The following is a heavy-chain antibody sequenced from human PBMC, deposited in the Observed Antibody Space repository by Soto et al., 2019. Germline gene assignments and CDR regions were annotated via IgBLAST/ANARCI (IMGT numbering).Heavy chain of an antibody. CDR2: IYYSGST. CDR3: ARGFDYDFWSGYYTGIGWFDP. CDR1: GGSISSYY. Sequence: SETLSLTCTVSGGSISSYYWSWIRQPPGKGLEWIGYIYYSGSTNYNPPLKSRVTISVDTSKNQFSLKLSSVTAADTAVYYCARGFDYDFWSGYYTGIGWFDPWGQGTLVTVSS. V-gene: IGHV4-59*01. J-gene: IGHJ5*02. D-gene: IGHD3-3*01.